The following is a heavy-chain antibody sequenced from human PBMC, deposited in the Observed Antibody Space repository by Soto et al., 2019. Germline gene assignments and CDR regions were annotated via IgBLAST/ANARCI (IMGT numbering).Heavy chain of an antibody. CDR1: GASMSSPHW. CDR2: IYQSGIT. CDR3: ARETDNEWYFDV. J-gene: IGHJ2*01. V-gene: IGHV4-4*02. Sequence: QVQLQESGPGLVKPSETLSLTCAVSGASMSSPHWWSWVRQSPGKGPEWIGDIYQSGITNYNPSLKSRVTISLDKSKNELSLRLTSVTAADTAVYFCARETDNEWYFDVWGRGALVTVSS.